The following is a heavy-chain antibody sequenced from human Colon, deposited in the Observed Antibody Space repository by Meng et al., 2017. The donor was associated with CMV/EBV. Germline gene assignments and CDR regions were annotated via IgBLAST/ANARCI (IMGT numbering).Heavy chain of an antibody. Sequence: SETLSLTCTVSGDSINSGSYYWTWIRQPPGKGLEWIGYIYYSGRPYYDPSLRSRLLISLDSSTNQFSLKLTSVTAADTAVYFCARGGDSRGGAWFDPWGQGTLVTVSS. V-gene: IGHV4-30-4*08. CDR2: IYYSGRP. D-gene: IGHD3-22*01. CDR1: GDSINSGSYY. J-gene: IGHJ5*02. CDR3: ARGGDSRGGAWFDP.